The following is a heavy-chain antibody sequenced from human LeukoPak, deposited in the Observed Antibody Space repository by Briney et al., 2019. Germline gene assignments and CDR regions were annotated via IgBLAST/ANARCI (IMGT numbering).Heavy chain of an antibody. Sequence: ASVKVSCKASGGTFSSYAISWVRQAPGQGLEWMGGIIPIFGTANYAQKFQGRVTITADESTSTAYMELSSLRAEDTAVYYCAKDYLQQLVRGWFGPWGQGILVTVSS. CDR3: AKDYLQQLVRGWFGP. V-gene: IGHV1-69*13. D-gene: IGHD6-13*01. CDR1: GGTFSSYA. CDR2: IIPIFGTA. J-gene: IGHJ5*02.